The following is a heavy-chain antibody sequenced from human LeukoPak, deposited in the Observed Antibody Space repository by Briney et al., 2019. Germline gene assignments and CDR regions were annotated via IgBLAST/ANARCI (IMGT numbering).Heavy chain of an antibody. CDR1: GFTFSSYG. Sequence: GGTLRLSCAASGFTFSSYGMSWVRQAPGKGLEWVSAISGSGGSTYYADSVKGRFTISRDNSKNTLYLQMNSLRAEDTAVYYCARNDYGSGSYITLFDYWGQGTLVTVSS. D-gene: IGHD3-10*01. CDR3: ARNDYGSGSYITLFDY. V-gene: IGHV3-23*01. CDR2: ISGSGGST. J-gene: IGHJ4*02.